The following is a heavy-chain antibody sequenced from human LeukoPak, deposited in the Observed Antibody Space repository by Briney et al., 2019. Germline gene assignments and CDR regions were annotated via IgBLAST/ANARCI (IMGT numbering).Heavy chain of an antibody. CDR3: ARVRSSGLACLDY. CDR2: INPNSGGT. J-gene: IGHJ4*02. D-gene: IGHD3-22*01. V-gene: IGHV1-2*06. CDR1: GYTFTGYY. Sequence: ASVKVSCKASGYTFTGYYMHWVRQAPGQGLEWMGRINPNSGGTNYAQKFQGRVTITRDTSISTAYMELSRLRSDDTAVYYCARVRSSGLACLDYWGQGTLVTISS.